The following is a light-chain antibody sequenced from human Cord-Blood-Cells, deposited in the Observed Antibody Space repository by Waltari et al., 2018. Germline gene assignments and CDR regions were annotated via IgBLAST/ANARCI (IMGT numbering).Light chain of an antibody. CDR1: QGISSY. V-gene: IGKV1-8*01. J-gene: IGKJ1*01. CDR2: AAS. CDR3: QQYYIYPPWT. Sequence: AIRMTQSPSSLSASTGDRVTITCRASQGISSYLAWYQQKPGKAPKLLIYAASTLQSGVPSRFSGSGSGTDFTLTISCLQSEDFATYYCQQYYIYPPWTFGHGTKVEIK.